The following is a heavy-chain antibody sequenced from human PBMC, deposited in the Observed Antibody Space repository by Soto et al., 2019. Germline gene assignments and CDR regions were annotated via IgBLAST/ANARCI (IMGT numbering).Heavy chain of an antibody. V-gene: IGHV3-23*01. CDR2: ISAGGDRP. D-gene: IGHD3-22*01. CDR1: GFTFSNYA. Sequence: EVQLSQSGGGLVQPGGSLRLSCAASGFTFSNYAINWVRQAPGRGLEWVALISAGGDRPHYADSVKGRFTVSRDNPKSTVFLQMSGLTAEDTAIYNCAIDFPASSAAFTTPLIPNDYWGQGTLVTVSS. J-gene: IGHJ4*02. CDR3: AIDFPASSAAFTTPLIPNDY.